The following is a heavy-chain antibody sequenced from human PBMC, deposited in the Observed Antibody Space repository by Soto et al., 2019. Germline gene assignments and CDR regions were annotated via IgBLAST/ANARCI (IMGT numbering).Heavy chain of an antibody. D-gene: IGHD6-13*01. CDR2: ISSSGSTI. J-gene: IGHJ3*02. Sequence: PGGSLRLSCAASGFTFSSYEMNWVRQAPGKGLEWVSYISSSGSTIYYADSVKGRFTISRDNAKNSLYLQMNSLRAEDTAVYYCASVEWQQLPDAFDIWGQGTMVTVSS. V-gene: IGHV3-48*03. CDR3: ASVEWQQLPDAFDI. CDR1: GFTFSSYE.